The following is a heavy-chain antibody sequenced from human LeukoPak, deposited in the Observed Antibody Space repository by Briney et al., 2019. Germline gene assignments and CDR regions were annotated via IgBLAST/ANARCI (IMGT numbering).Heavy chain of an antibody. CDR3: AKDVLAYHYDSSGTDY. CDR1: GFTFSSNG. Sequence: GGSLRLSCVASGFTFSSNGMHWVRQAPGKGLEWVAFIRYDGSNKYYADSVKGRFTISRDNSKNTLYLQMNSLRAEDTAVYYCAKDVLAYHYDSSGTDYWGQGTLVTVSS. CDR2: IRYDGSNK. V-gene: IGHV3-30*02. J-gene: IGHJ4*02. D-gene: IGHD3-22*01.